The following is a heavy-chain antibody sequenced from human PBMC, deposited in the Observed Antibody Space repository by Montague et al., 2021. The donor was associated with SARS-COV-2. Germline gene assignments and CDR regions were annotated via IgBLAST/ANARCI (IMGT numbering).Heavy chain of an antibody. CDR1: GFTFSSYA. J-gene: IGHJ4*02. CDR2: ISYDGSNK. V-gene: IGHV3-30-3*01. CDR3: ARDPPYFDSGGFLDY. Sequence: SLRLSCAASGFTFSSYAMHWVHQAPGKWLEWVAVISYDGSNKYYADSVKGRFTISRDNSKNTLYLQMNSLRAEDTAVYYCARDPPYFDSGGFLDYWGQGTLVTVSS. D-gene: IGHD3-9*01.